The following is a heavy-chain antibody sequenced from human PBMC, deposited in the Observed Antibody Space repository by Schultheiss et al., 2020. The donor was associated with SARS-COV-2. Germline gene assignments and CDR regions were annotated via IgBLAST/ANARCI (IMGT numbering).Heavy chain of an antibody. J-gene: IGHJ2*01. CDR1: GGSFSGYY. CDR3: ARDLYSSSHHYWYFDL. Sequence: SETLSLTCAVYGGSFSGYYWSWIRQPPGKGLEWIGYIYYSGSTYYNPSLKSRVTISVDTSKNQFSLKLSSVTAADTAVYYCARDLYSSSHHYWYFDLWGRGTLVTVSS. D-gene: IGHD6-6*01. CDR2: IYYSGST. V-gene: IGHV4-34*09.